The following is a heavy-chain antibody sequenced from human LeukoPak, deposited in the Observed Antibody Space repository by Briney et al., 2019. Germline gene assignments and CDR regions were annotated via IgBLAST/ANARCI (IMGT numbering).Heavy chain of an antibody. CDR1: GGSITTNSYY. D-gene: IGHD3-10*01. V-gene: IGHV4-39*07. CDR2: IYYSGNT. CDR3: ARAGGFTLVRGAVNNWFDP. J-gene: IGHJ5*02. Sequence: SETLSLTCTVSGGSITTNSYYWGWIRQPPGKGLEWIGSIYYSGNTYYNPSLKSRVSVSVDTSKNQFSLKLSSVTAADTAVYYCARAGGFTLVRGAVNNWFDPWGQGTLVTVSS.